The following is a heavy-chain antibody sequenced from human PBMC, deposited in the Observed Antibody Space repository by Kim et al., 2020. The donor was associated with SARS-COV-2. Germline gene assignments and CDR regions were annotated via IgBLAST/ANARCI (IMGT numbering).Heavy chain of an antibody. CDR2: ISYDGSNK. V-gene: IGHV3-30*04. J-gene: IGHJ4*02. CDR3: ASPLNHLEMADRIVGPLNY. Sequence: GGSLRLSCAASGFTFSSYAMHWVRQAPGKGLEWVAVISYDGSNKYYADSVKGRFTISRDNSKNTLYLQMNSLRAEDTAVYYCASPLNHLEMADRIVGPLNYWGQGTLVTVSS. CDR1: GFTFSSYA. D-gene: IGHD3-22*01.